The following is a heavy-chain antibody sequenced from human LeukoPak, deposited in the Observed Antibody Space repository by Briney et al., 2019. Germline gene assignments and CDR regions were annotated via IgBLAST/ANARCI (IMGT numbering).Heavy chain of an antibody. CDR1: GFTFNNYA. CDR3: AKETYYDFWSGYGMDV. CDR2: ISGSGGGT. Sequence: PGGSLRLSCAASGFTFNNYAMNWVRQGPGKGLEWVSGISGSGGGTYYADSVKGRFTISRDNSKNTLYLQMNSLRAEDTAVYYCAKETYYDFWSGYGMDVWGQGTTVTVSS. V-gene: IGHV3-23*01. D-gene: IGHD3-3*01. J-gene: IGHJ6*02.